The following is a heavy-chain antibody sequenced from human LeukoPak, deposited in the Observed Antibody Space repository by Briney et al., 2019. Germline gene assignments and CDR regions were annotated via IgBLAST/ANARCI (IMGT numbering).Heavy chain of an antibody. CDR2: ISYDGSNK. V-gene: IGHV3-30-3*01. CDR3: ARDPGGESSGQFFDF. J-gene: IGHJ4*02. Sequence: GGSLRLSCAASGFTFSSYAMHWVRQAPGKGLEWVAVISYDGSNKYYADSVKGRFTISRDNSKNTLYLQMNSLRAEDTAVYYCARDPGGESSGQFFDFWGQGTLVTVSS. D-gene: IGHD3-22*01. CDR1: GFTFSSYA.